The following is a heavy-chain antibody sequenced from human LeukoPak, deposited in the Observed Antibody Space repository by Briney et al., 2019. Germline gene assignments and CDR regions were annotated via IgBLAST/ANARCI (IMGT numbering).Heavy chain of an antibody. CDR2: INHSGST. CDR1: GGSFSGYY. Sequence: SETLSITCAVYGGSFSGYYWSWIRQPPGKGLEWIGEINHSGSTNYNPSLKSRVTISVDTSKNQFSLKLSSVTAADTAVYYCARGGDIVVVPAARYGDYWGQGTLVTVSS. J-gene: IGHJ4*02. V-gene: IGHV4-34*01. D-gene: IGHD2-2*01. CDR3: ARGGDIVVVPAARYGDY.